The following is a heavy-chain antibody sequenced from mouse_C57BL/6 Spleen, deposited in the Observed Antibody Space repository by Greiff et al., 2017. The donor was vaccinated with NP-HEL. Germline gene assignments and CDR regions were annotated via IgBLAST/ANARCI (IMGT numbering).Heavy chain of an antibody. V-gene: IGHV1-55*01. CDR1: GYTFTSYW. CDR3: ARSGSSGSSGFDY. CDR2: IYPGSGST. D-gene: IGHD1-1*01. Sequence: QVQLQQPGAELVKPGASVKMSCKASGYTFTSYWITWVKQRPGQGLEWIGDIYPGSGSTNYNEKFKSKATLTVDTSSSTAYMRLSSLTSEDSAVYYCARSGSSGSSGFDYWGQGTTLTVSS. J-gene: IGHJ2*01.